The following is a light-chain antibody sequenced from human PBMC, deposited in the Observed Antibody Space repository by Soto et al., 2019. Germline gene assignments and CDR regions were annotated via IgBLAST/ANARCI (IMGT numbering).Light chain of an antibody. CDR1: QSISSW. CDR2: KAS. CDR3: QQYNSYPRT. J-gene: IGKJ1*01. V-gene: IGKV1-5*03. Sequence: DIQMTQSPSTLSASVGDRVTITCWASQSISSWLAWYQQKPGKAPKLLIYKASSLESGVLSRFSGSGSGTEFTLTISSLQPDDFATYYCQQYNSYPRTFGQGTKVDIK.